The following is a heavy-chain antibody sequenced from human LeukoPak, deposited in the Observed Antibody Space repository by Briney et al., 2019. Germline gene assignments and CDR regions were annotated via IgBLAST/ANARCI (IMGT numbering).Heavy chain of an antibody. V-gene: IGHV4-39*01. Sequence: SETLSLTCTVSGGSITGSNYYWGWIRQPPGKGLEWIGNIYYSGSTYYNPSLKSRVTISVDTSKNQFSLKRTSVTAADTAVYYCARHSYYYDSSGSYYYFDYWGQGTLVTVSS. CDR1: GGSITGSNYY. CDR2: IYYSGST. J-gene: IGHJ4*02. CDR3: ARHSYYYDSSGSYYYFDY. D-gene: IGHD3-22*01.